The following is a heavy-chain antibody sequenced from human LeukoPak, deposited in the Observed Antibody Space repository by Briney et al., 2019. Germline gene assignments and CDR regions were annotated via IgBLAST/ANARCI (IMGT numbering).Heavy chain of an antibody. D-gene: IGHD3-22*01. Sequence: PGGSLRLSCAASGFTFIGYALTWIRQAPGKGLEWVSYISGSSIYTRYADSVKGRFTISRDNAKNSLYLQMNGLRAEDTALYYCVRDISGYYFDYWGQGTLVTVSS. V-gene: IGHV3-11*05. J-gene: IGHJ4*02. CDR2: ISGSSIYT. CDR3: VRDISGYYFDY. CDR1: GFTFIGYA.